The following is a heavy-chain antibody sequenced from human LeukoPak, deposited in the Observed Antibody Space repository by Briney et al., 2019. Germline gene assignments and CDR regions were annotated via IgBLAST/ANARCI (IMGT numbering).Heavy chain of an antibody. CDR2: IFHSGYT. CDR1: TYSISSDHY. V-gene: IGHV4-38-2*02. CDR3: ARGNGSGWYGQRTEGDWFDP. Sequence: SETLSLTCTVSTYSISSDHYWGWIRQSPGKGLEWIGSIFHSGYTFYSPSLKSRVTISVDTSKNQLSLKLTSVTAADTAIYYCARGNGSGWYGQRTEGDWFDPWGQGTLVTVSS. D-gene: IGHD6-19*01. J-gene: IGHJ5*02.